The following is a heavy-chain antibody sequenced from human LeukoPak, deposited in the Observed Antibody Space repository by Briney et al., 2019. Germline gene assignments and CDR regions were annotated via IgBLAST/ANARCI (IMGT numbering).Heavy chain of an antibody. D-gene: IGHD4-17*01. CDR3: ARVDPTTVTTTPLVS. CDR1: GYTFTSYG. Sequence: ASVKVSCKASGYTFTSYGISWVRQAPGQGLEWMGWISAYNGNTNYAQKLQGRVTMTTDTSTSTAYMELRSLRSDDTAVYYCARVDPTTVTTTPLVSWGQGTLVTVSS. CDR2: ISAYNGNT. V-gene: IGHV1-18*01. J-gene: IGHJ4*02.